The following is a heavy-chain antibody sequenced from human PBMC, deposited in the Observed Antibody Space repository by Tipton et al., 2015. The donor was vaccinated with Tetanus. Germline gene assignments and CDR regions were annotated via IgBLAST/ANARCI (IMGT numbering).Heavy chain of an antibody. CDR2: IYYSGNT. Sequence: LRLSCTVSGGSISPFYWNWIRQSPGKGLEWIGYIYYSGNTNYNPSLKSRVTMSVDTSMNQFSLKLNSVTAADTAVYYCARATNWLGRDFDYWGQGTLVTVSS. V-gene: IGHV4-59*01. CDR1: GGSISPFY. D-gene: IGHD7-27*01. J-gene: IGHJ4*02. CDR3: ARATNWLGRDFDY.